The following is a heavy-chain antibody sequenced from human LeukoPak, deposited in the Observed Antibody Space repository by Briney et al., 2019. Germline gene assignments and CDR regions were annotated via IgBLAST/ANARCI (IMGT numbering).Heavy chain of an antibody. CDR3: GYTNNIYH. Sequence: GESLRLSCGASGLSISGQWMNWVRQAPGQGLEWVANIKHDGSEEHYVDSVKGRFTISRDDGRNSVSLQMNSVRAEDTAVYYCGYTNNIYHWSQGTLVVVSS. V-gene: IGHV3-7*01. CDR2: IKHDGSEE. CDR1: GLSISGQW. J-gene: IGHJ4*02. D-gene: IGHD3-16*02.